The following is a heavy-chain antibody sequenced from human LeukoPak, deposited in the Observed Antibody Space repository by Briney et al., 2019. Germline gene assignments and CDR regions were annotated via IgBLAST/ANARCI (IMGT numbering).Heavy chain of an antibody. CDR2: ISWNSGSI. CDR3: AKDEALWTTGDDYYGMDV. V-gene: IGHV3-9*01. J-gene: IGHJ6*02. CDR1: GFTFDDYA. D-gene: IGHD5-18*01. Sequence: PGGSLRLSCAASGFTFDDYAMHWVRQAPGKGLEWVSGISWNSGSIGYADSVRGRFTISRDNAKNSLYLQMNSLRAEDTALYYCAKDEALWTTGDDYYGMDVWGQGTTVTVSS.